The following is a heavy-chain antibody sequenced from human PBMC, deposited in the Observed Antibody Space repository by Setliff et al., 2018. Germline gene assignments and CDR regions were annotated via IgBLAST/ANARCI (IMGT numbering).Heavy chain of an antibody. J-gene: IGHJ1*01. D-gene: IGHD3-10*01. CDR1: GDSIRNYH. CDR2: IYTTGST. CDR3: ARGPRGYGSGSYYATEYFQH. Sequence: SETLSLTCTVSGDSIRNYHWSWLRQPPGSRLEWIGYIYTTGSTNYNPSLKSRVTISVDTSKNQFSLKLSSVTAADTAVYYCARGPRGYGSGSYYATEYFQHWGQGTLVTVSS. V-gene: IGHV4-4*08.